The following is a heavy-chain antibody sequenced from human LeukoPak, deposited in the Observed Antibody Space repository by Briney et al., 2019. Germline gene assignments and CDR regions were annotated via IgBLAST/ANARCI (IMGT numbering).Heavy chain of an antibody. CDR1: GVSFSDYY. J-gene: IGHJ5*02. CDR2: IYYSGST. D-gene: IGHD6-19*01. Sequence: PSETLSLTCAVYGVSFSDYYWSWIRQPPGKGLEWIGYIYYSGSTNYNPSLKSRVTISVDTSKNQFSLKLSSVTAADTAVYYCARDSSGWYHWFDPWGQGTLVTVSS. CDR3: ARDSSGWYHWFDP. V-gene: IGHV4-59*01.